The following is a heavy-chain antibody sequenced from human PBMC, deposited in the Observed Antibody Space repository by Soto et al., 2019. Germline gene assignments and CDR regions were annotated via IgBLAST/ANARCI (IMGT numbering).Heavy chain of an antibody. Sequence: GGSLRLSCAASGFTFSTYCMNWVRQAPGKGLEWISYIGSTNLIYYADSVRGRFTISRDNAKNSLYLQMNSLRAEDTAVYYCARRVYCSDSSCYGLVGFDTWGQGTMVTVSS. CDR3: ARRVYCSDSSCYGLVGFDT. V-gene: IGHV3-48*01. CDR1: GFTFSTYC. CDR2: IGSTNLI. D-gene: IGHD2-15*01. J-gene: IGHJ3*02.